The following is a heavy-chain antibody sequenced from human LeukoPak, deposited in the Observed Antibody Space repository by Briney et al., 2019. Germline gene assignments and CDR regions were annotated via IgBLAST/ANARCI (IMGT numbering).Heavy chain of an antibody. CDR3: AERRLSSDI. Sequence: GLECIGSIYYSGSTYYNPSLKSRVTISVDTSKNQFSLKLSSVTAADTAVYYCAERRLSSDIWGQGTMVTVSS. CDR2: IYYSGST. J-gene: IGHJ3*02. V-gene: IGHV4-39*01. D-gene: IGHD1-1*01.